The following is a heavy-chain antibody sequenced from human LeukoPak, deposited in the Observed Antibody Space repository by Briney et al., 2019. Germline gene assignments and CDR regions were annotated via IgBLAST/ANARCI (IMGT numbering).Heavy chain of an antibody. CDR3: ARAHFDWLHYGMDV. J-gene: IGHJ6*02. CDR1: GYTFTGYY. Sequence: ASVTVSCKASGYTFTGYYMHWVRQAPGQGLEWMGWINPNSGGTNYAQKFQGRVTMTRDTSISTAYMELSRLRSDDTAVYYCARAHFDWLHYGMDVWGQGTTVTVSS. CDR2: INPNSGGT. V-gene: IGHV1-2*02. D-gene: IGHD3-9*01.